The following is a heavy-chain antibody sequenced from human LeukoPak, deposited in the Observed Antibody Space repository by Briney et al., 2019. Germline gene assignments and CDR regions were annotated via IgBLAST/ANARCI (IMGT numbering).Heavy chain of an antibody. CDR1: GFTFSSYE. J-gene: IGHJ3*02. V-gene: IGHV3-48*03. Sequence: GGSLRLSCAASGFTFSSYEMNWVRQAPGKGLEWVSYISSSGSTIYYADSVKGRFTISRDNSKNTLYLQMNSLRAEDTAVYYCASGPTTVTDDAFDIWGQGTMVTVSS. CDR2: ISSSGSTI. D-gene: IGHD4-17*01. CDR3: ASGPTTVTDDAFDI.